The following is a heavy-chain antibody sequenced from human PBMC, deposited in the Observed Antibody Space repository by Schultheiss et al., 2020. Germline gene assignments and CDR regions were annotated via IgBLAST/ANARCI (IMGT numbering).Heavy chain of an antibody. CDR1: GDSISDYF. D-gene: IGHD6-13*01. J-gene: IGHJ4*02. CDR3: ARSSPNHSHFDY. CDR2: IYYNGNT. V-gene: IGHV4-59*05. Sequence: SETLSLTCTVSGDSISDYFWTWIRQPPGKGLEWIGSIYYNGNTYYNPSLKSRVTISVDTSKSQFSLKLSSVTAADTAVYYCARSSPNHSHFDYWGQGTLVTVSS.